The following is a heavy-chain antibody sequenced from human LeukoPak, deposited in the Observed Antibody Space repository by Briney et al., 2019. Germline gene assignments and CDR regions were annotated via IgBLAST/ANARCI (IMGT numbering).Heavy chain of an antibody. D-gene: IGHD3-10*01. CDR1: GGSISSYY. V-gene: IGHV4-4*07. J-gene: IGHJ6*03. CDR2: IYTSGST. CDR3: ARDRITMVRGVHYYYYYMDV. Sequence: SETLSLTCTVSGGSISSYYWSWIRQPAGKGLEWIGRIYTSGSTNYNPSLKSRVTISVDTSKNQFSLKLSSVTAADTAVYYCARDRITMVRGVHYYYYYMDVWGKGTTVTISS.